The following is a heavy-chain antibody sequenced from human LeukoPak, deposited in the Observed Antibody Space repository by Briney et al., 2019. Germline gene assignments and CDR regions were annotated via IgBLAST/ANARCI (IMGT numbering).Heavy chain of an antibody. CDR2: IYYSGTT. Sequence: PSETLSLTCTVSGGSISSSGYYWGWIRQPPGKGLECIGIIYYSGTTYYNPSLKSRVTISVTISVDTSKNQFSLKLSSVTAADTAVYYCAKVSDRDSSGYYWGFEYWGQGTLVTVSS. J-gene: IGHJ4*02. CDR3: AKVSDRDSSGYYWGFEY. D-gene: IGHD3-22*01. V-gene: IGHV4-39*01. CDR1: GGSISSSGYY.